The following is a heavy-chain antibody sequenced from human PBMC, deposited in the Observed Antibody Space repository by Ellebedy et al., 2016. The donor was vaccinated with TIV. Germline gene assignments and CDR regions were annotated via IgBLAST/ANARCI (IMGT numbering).Heavy chain of an antibody. CDR1: GFTFSSYT. CDR3: ARDDSSGWPYHLDY. J-gene: IGHJ4*02. Sequence: GESLKISCTTSGFTFSSYTMNWVRLAPGKGLEWVSSISSTSGYVADADSLKGRFAISRDHAKNSLYLQTNSLRVEETAVYFCARDDSSGWPYHLDYWGRGTLVSVSS. V-gene: IGHV3-21*01. CDR2: ISSTSGYV. D-gene: IGHD3-22*01.